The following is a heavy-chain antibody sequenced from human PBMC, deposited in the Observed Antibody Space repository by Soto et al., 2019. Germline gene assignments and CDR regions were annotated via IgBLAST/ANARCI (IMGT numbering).Heavy chain of an antibody. Sequence: KVSCKASGGTFSSYAISWVRQAPGQGLEWMGGIIPIFGTANYAQKFQGRVTITADESTSTAYMELSSLRSEDTAVYYCARDRGMELLNFSQYYYGMDVWGQGTTVTVSS. CDR3: ARDRGMELLNFSQYYYGMDV. CDR1: GGTFSSYA. CDR2: IIPIFGTA. V-gene: IGHV1-69*01. D-gene: IGHD1-7*01. J-gene: IGHJ6*02.